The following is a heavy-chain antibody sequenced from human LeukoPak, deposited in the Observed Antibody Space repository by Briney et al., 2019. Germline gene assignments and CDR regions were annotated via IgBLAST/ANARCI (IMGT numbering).Heavy chain of an antibody. Sequence: PGGSLRLSCAASGFTFSSYWMHWVRQAPGKGLVWVSRINSDGSSTSYADSVKGRFTIFRDNAKNTLYLQMNSLRAEDTAVYYCARVRAPMAYYFDYWGQGTLVTVSS. CDR2: INSDGSST. V-gene: IGHV3-74*01. J-gene: IGHJ4*02. D-gene: IGHD2-2*01. CDR1: GFTFSSYW. CDR3: ARVRAPMAYYFDY.